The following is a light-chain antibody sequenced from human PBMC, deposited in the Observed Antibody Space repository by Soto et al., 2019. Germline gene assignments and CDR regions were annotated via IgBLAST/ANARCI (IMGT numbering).Light chain of an antibody. Sequence: ETVMTQSQAALSVSPGERAALCCRASQSGYSSLAWYQQKPGQAPRLLIYGASTRATGIPARFSGSGSGTDFTLTISRLEPEDFAVYYCQQYGSSPTFGQGTRLEIK. CDR2: GAS. V-gene: IGKV3-20*01. CDR3: QQYGSSPT. CDR1: QSGYSS. J-gene: IGKJ5*01.